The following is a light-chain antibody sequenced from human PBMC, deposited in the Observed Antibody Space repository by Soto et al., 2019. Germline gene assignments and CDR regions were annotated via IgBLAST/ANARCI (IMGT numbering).Light chain of an antibody. V-gene: IGKV1-33*01. CDR2: DAS. Sequence: DLQMTQSPSSLSASVGDRVTITCQASRDIRKYLNWYQQQPGKAPKLLIYDASNLETGVTSRFSGSGSGTDFTFTISSLQSEDIATYYCQQYHTLVSFGGGTKVEIK. CDR3: QQYHTLVS. CDR1: RDIRKY. J-gene: IGKJ4*01.